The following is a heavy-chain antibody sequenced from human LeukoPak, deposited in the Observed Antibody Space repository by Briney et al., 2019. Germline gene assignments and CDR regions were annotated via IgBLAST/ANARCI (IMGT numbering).Heavy chain of an antibody. J-gene: IGHJ4*02. CDR2: IYSGGST. CDR3: ATRGGYCGGDCYSRDY. CDR1: GFTVSSNY. Sequence: GGSLRLSCAASGFTVSSNYMSWVRQAPGKGLEWVSVIYSGGSTYYADSVKGRFTISRDNSKNTLYLQMNSLRAEDTAVYYCATRGGYCGGDCYSRDYWGQGTLVTVSS. V-gene: IGHV3-53*01. D-gene: IGHD2-21*02.